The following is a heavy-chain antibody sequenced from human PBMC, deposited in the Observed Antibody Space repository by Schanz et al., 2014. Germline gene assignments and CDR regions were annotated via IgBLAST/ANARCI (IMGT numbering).Heavy chain of an antibody. Sequence: VHLVESGGGVVQPGRSLRLSCAASGFIFSNYGMHWVRQAPGKGLEWVAFIWSDGSRTYHAESVKGRFTISRDNSRNTLYLQMDSLRDEDTALYYCAKVVASGPTTGPFDPWGQGTLVTVSS. CDR3: AKVVASGPTTGPFDP. J-gene: IGHJ5*02. V-gene: IGHV3-30*02. CDR2: IWSDGSRT. D-gene: IGHD1-26*01. CDR1: GFIFSNYG.